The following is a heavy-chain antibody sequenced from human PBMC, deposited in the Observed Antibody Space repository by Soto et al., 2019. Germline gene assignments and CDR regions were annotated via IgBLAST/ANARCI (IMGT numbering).Heavy chain of an antibody. J-gene: IGHJ5*01. CDR3: ARVLRQSRVSAGKEYNWFDS. CDR1: GVSISSTSW. CDR2: IYHSGST. V-gene: IGHV4-4*02. Sequence: SETLSLTCAVSGVSVSGVSISSTSWWSWVXQPPGKGLEWIGEIYHSGSTDYIPSLKSRVTISIDKSRNHFSLKLSSVTAADTAVYYCARVLRQSRVSAGKEYNWFDSWGQGTQVTVSS. D-gene: IGHD6-13*01.